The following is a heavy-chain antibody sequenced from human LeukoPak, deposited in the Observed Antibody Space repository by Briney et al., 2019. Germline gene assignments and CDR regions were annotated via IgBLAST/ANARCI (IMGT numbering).Heavy chain of an antibody. CDR2: IKEDGSTK. CDR1: GFTFSSYE. CDR3: ARDTEWGALDY. J-gene: IGHJ4*02. V-gene: IGHV3-7*01. D-gene: IGHD3-16*01. Sequence: GGSLRLSCAASGFTFSSYEMNWVRQAPGKGLEWVADIKEDGSTKLYVDSVKGRFTISRDNAKNSLYLQMDSLRVEDTAVYYCARDTEWGALDYWGLGTLVTVSS.